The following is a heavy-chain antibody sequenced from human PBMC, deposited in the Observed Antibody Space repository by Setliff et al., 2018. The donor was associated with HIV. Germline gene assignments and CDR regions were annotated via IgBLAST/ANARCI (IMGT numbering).Heavy chain of an antibody. CDR3: AKDNGGGWGAFDI. J-gene: IGHJ3*02. D-gene: IGHD6-19*01. CDR2: ISWNSGSI. V-gene: IGHV3-9*03. CDR1: GFTFDDYA. Sequence: GGSLRLSCAASGFTFDDYAMHWVRQAPGKGLEWVSGISWNSGSIGYADSVKGRFTISRDNAKNSLYLQMNRLRAEDMALYYCAKDNGGGWGAFDIWGQGTMVTVSS.